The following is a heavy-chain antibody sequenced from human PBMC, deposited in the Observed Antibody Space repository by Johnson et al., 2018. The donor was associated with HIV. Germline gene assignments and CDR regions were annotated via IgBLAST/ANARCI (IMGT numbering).Heavy chain of an antibody. CDR1: GFTVSSNY. J-gene: IGHJ3*02. CDR2: IYSGGST. CDR3: ARDLSEGELGHAFDI. D-gene: IGHD1-26*01. Sequence: VQLVESGGGLVQPGGSLRLSCAASGFTVSSNYMSWVRQAPGKGLEWVSVIYSGGSTYYADSVKGRFTISRDNSKNTLYLQMNSLRAEDTAEYYCARDLSEGELGHAFDIWGQGTMVTVSS. V-gene: IGHV3-66*01.